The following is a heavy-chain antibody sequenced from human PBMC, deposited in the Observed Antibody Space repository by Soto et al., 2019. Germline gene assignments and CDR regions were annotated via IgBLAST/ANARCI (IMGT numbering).Heavy chain of an antibody. CDR1: GFTFSNYG. CDR2: IWYVGTNK. CDR3: AGAGGQPSV. J-gene: IGHJ6*02. Sequence: QVQLVESGGGVVQPGRSLRLSCAASGFTFSNYGMHWVRQAPGKGLEWVAAIWYVGTNKYYADSVKGRFIISRDNSKNTLYLQLNNLRAEDTAVDYCAGAGGQPSVWGQGTTVTVSS. V-gene: IGHV3-33*01. D-gene: IGHD2-8*02.